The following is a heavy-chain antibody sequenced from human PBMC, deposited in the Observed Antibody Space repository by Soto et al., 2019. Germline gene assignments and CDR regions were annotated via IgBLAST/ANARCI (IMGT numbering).Heavy chain of an antibody. V-gene: IGHV3-74*03. J-gene: IGHJ5*02. CDR2: ISSDGRNT. D-gene: IGHD6-19*01. CDR1: GFAFSSYW. CDR3: TKASTVTGVGGYR. Sequence: EVQLVESGGGLVQPGGSLRLSCAASGFAFSSYWMQWVRQVPGKGPVWVSRISSDGRNTTYADPVKGRFTISMNNAKNTLHLQMPSLTDDDTAVYYCTKASTVTGVGGYRWGQGTLVTVSS.